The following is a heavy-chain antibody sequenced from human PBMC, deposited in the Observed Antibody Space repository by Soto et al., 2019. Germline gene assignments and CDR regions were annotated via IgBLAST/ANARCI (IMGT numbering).Heavy chain of an antibody. CDR2: ISGSGGST. J-gene: IGHJ3*02. Sequence: GGSLRLSCAASGFTFSSYAMSWVRQAPGKGLEWVSAISGSGGSTYYADSVKGRFTISRDNSKNTLYLQMNSLRAEDTAVYYCAKCVRSIFGSGSPRAAFDIWGQGAMVTVSS. D-gene: IGHD3-10*01. CDR3: AKCVRSIFGSGSPRAAFDI. CDR1: GFTFSSYA. V-gene: IGHV3-23*01.